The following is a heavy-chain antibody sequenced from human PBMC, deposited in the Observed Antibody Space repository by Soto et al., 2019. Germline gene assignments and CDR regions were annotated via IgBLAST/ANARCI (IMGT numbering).Heavy chain of an antibody. V-gene: IGHV3-30-3*01. CDR3: ARQILVAAGLNSPFDY. J-gene: IGHJ4*02. Sequence: QVQLVESGGGVVQPGGSLRLSCAASGFTFSRYAMHWVRQAPGKGLEWLAILSYDGVNNYYADSVKGRFTISRDNSMSTLYLLMNNLKPDDTAVYYCARQILVAAGLNSPFDYWGQGTLVSLSS. CDR1: GFTFSRYA. CDR2: LSYDGVNN. D-gene: IGHD6-13*01.